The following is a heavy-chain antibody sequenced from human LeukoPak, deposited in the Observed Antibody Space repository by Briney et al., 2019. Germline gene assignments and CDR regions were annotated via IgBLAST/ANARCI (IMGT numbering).Heavy chain of an antibody. CDR2: IYPGDSDT. V-gene: IGHV5-51*01. CDR1: GYRFTSYW. D-gene: IGHD3-22*01. Sequence: GESLKTPRKGSGYRFTSYWIGWVRQMPGKGLGWVGIIYPGDSDTRYRPSFQGQFTISADKSISTAYLQWRSLKASDNAVYYGGRGADPYYYDSNGYQNWFDPWGQGTLVTVSS. CDR3: GRGADPYYYDSNGYQNWFDP. J-gene: IGHJ5*02.